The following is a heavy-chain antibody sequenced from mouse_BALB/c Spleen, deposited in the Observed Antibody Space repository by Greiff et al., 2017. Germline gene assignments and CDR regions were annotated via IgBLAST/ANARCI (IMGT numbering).Heavy chain of an antibody. Sequence: VQLVESGAELAKPGASVKMSCKASGYTFTSYWMHWVKQRPGQGLEWIGYINPSTGYTEYNQKFKDKATLTADKSSSTAYMQLSSLTSEDSAVYYCARNLIYYYGSSSARFAYWGQGTLVTVSA. CDR3: ARNLIYYYGSSSARFAY. CDR2: INPSTGYT. V-gene: IGHV1-7*01. CDR1: GYTFTSYW. J-gene: IGHJ3*01. D-gene: IGHD1-1*01.